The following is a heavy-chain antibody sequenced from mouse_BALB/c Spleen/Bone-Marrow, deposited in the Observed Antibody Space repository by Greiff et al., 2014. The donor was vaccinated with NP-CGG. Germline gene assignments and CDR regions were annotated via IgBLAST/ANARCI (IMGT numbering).Heavy chain of an antibody. D-gene: IGHD4-1*01. CDR2: IEAANGKT. V-gene: IGHV14-3*02. CDR3: ARWEYYAMDY. J-gene: IGHJ4*01. Sequence: EVQLQQSGAELVKPGASVKLSCTASGFNIKDTYMHWVKQRPEQGLEWIGRIEAANGKTKYDPTFQGKATITADTSNNTAYLKLSSLKSEDTAIYYCARWEYYAMDYWGQGTSVTVSS. CDR1: GFNIKDTY.